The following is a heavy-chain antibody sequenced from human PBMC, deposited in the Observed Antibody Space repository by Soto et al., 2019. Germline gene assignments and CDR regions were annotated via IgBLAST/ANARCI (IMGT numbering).Heavy chain of an antibody. J-gene: IGHJ4*02. Sequence: EVQLVESGGGVVQPGGSLRLPCTASGFTFNTPWMHWVRPAPGKGLVWVSRIYFDGITTNYADSVKGRLTVSRDNAKNTVYRHVNTLRDEDTAVYYCARGGAMGVDYWGQGTLVTVSS. V-gene: IGHV3-74*01. CDR2: IYFDGITT. D-gene: IGHD1-26*01. CDR1: GFTFNTPW. CDR3: ARGGAMGVDY.